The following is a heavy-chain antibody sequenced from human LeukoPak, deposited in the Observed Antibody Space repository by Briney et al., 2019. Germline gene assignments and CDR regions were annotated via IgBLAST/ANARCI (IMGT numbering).Heavy chain of an antibody. J-gene: IGHJ3*02. Sequence: RPGGSLRLSCAASGFMFDEYGMTWVRQVPGKGLEWVSGINWNGANTGYGDSVKGRFTVPRDNAKNSLHLHMRSLRAEDTALYYCARVQYDTSGFYNAFDIWGQGTMVIVSS. CDR3: ARVQYDTSGFYNAFDI. V-gene: IGHV3-20*04. D-gene: IGHD3-22*01. CDR1: GFMFDEYG. CDR2: INWNGANT.